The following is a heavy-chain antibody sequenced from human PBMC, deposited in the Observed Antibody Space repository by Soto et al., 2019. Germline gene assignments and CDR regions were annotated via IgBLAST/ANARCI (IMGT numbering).Heavy chain of an antibody. D-gene: IGHD2-15*01. CDR1: GYTFTDYY. Sequence: QVQLVQSGAEVKKPGDSVKVSCKTSGYTFTDYYMHWVRQAPGQGFEWVGGINPKSGGPKYVPKFQGRVTVTRDTSTSTAYMELNRLTSDATAVYYCASEDCRNTNCLKGFDYWGQGTLVTVSS. J-gene: IGHJ4*02. CDR3: ASEDCRNTNCLKGFDY. CDR2: INPKSGGP. V-gene: IGHV1-2*02.